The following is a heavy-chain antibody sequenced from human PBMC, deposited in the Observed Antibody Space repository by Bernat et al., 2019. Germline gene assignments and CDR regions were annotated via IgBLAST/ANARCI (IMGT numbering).Heavy chain of an antibody. CDR3: ATDFPGSTIFVKYYYYYGMDV. J-gene: IGHJ6*02. CDR1: GFTVSSNY. V-gene: IGHV3-66*01. CDR2: IYSGCST. D-gene: IGHD3-3*01. Sequence: EVQLVESGGGLVQPGGSLRLSCAASGFTVSSNYMSWVRQAPGKGLECVSVIYSGCSTYYADSVKGRFTISSDNSKTSLYLQMNSLRAEHTAVYYCATDFPGSTIFVKYYYYYGMDVWGQGTTVTVSS.